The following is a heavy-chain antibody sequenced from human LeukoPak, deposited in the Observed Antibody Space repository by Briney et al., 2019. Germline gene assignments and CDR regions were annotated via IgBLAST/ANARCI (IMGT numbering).Heavy chain of an antibody. CDR3: ARGQYYYDSSGYYYLDY. D-gene: IGHD3-22*01. J-gene: IGHJ4*02. CDR1: GYSISSGYY. V-gene: IGHV4-38-2*01. CDR2: IYHSGST. Sequence: PSETLSLTCVVSGYSISSGYYWGWIRQPPGKGLEGIGSIYHSGSTLYNPSLKSRVTISVDTSKNQFSLKLSSVTAADTAVYYCARGQYYYDSSGYYYLDYWGQGTLVTVSS.